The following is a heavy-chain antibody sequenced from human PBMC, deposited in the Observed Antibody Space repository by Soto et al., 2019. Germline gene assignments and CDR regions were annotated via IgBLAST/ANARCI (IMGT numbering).Heavy chain of an antibody. Sequence: LRLFCAASGFTFSSYAMSWVRQAPGKGLEWVSAISGSGGSTYYADSVKGRFTISRDNSKNTLYLQMNSLRAEDTAVYYCAKEASRAHYYDSKTFDYWGQGTLVTVSS. CDR3: AKEASRAHYYDSKTFDY. D-gene: IGHD3-22*01. CDR2: ISGSGGST. J-gene: IGHJ4*02. CDR1: GFTFSSYA. V-gene: IGHV3-23*01.